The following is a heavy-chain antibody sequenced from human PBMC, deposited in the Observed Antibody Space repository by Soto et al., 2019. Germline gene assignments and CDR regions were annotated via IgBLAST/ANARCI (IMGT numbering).Heavy chain of an antibody. D-gene: IGHD3-10*01. Sequence: PGGSLRLSCAASGFNFRSYAIHWVRQAPGKGLEWVAIISYDGSNKFYTDSVKGRFTISRDNSNNTLHLQMNRLRSEDTAAYYCARDGRTGTTLPHGGLDQWGQGTLVTVSS. CDR1: GFNFRSYA. CDR2: ISYDGSNK. J-gene: IGHJ4*02. CDR3: ARDGRTGTTLPHGGLDQ. V-gene: IGHV3-30-3*01.